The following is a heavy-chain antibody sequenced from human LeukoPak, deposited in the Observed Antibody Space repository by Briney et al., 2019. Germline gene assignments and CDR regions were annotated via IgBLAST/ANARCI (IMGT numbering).Heavy chain of an antibody. CDR2: IIPILGIA. D-gene: IGHD1-7*01. CDR1: GGTFSSYA. V-gene: IGHV1-69*04. Sequence: SVKVSCKASGGTFSSYAISWVRQAPGQGLEWMGRIIPILGIANYAQKFQGRVTITADKSTSTAYMELSSLISEDTAVYYCWELRLGNFDYWGQGTLVTVSS. CDR3: WELRLGNFDY. J-gene: IGHJ4*02.